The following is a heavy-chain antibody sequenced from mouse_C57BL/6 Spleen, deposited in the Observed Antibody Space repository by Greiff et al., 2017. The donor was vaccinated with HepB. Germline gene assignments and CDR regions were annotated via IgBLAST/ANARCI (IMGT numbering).Heavy chain of an antibody. V-gene: IGHV14-3*01. CDR2: IDPADGNT. J-gene: IGHJ2*01. Sequence: EVKLQESVAELVRPGASVKLSCTASGFNIKNTYMHWVKQRPEQGLEWIGRIDPADGNTKYAPKFQGKATITADTSSNTAYLQLSSLTSEDTAIYYCARPYCYGSGLYYFDYWGQGTTLTVSS. CDR3: ARPYCYGSGLYYFDY. CDR1: GFNIKNTY. D-gene: IGHD1-1*01.